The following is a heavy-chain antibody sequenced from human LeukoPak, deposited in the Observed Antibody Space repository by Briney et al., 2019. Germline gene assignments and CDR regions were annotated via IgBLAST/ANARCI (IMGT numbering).Heavy chain of an antibody. CDR3: ARTRGRELLRGYFDY. V-gene: IGHV3-74*01. D-gene: IGHD1-26*01. CDR1: GFTFSSYW. Sequence: GGSLRLSCVASGFTFSSYWMHWVRQAPGKGLVWVSRLKSDGSDTVYADSVKGRFTISRDNSKNTLYLQMNSLRAEDTAVYYCARTRGRELLRGYFDYWGQGTLVTVSS. J-gene: IGHJ4*02. CDR2: LKSDGSDT.